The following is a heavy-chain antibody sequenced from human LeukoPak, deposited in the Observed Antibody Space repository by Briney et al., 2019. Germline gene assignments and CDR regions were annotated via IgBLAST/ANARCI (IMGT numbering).Heavy chain of an antibody. CDR2: INRDGSEK. J-gene: IGHJ4*02. V-gene: IGHV3-7*03. Sequence: GGSLRLSCVVSGFTLSSRWMMWVRQAPGEGLEWMTNINRDGSEKNYVDSVKGRFTITRDNAENSLYLRMNSLKVEDSAIYYCATYDSWSGYNIAYWGQGTLVTVSS. CDR1: GFTLSSRW. CDR3: ATYDSWSGYNIAY. D-gene: IGHD3-3*01.